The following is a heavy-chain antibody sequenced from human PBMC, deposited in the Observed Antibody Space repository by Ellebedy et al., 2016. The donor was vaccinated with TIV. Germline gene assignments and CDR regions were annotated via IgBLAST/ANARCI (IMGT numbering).Heavy chain of an antibody. V-gene: IGHV3-53*01. CDR2: IYAGGTT. Sequence: GESLKISXAVSGFTVSSNYMSWVRQAPGRGLEWVSVIYAGGTTDYVASVKGRFSISRDNSKNTLYLQMNSLRAEDTAVYYCAKDPGGLTTMITPDWGQGTLVTVSS. CDR1: GFTVSSNY. CDR3: AKDPGGLTTMITPD. J-gene: IGHJ4*02. D-gene: IGHD4-17*01.